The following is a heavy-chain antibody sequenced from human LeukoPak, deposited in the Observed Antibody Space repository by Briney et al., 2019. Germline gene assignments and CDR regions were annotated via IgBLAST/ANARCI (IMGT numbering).Heavy chain of an antibody. D-gene: IGHD5-18*01. V-gene: IGHV3-23*01. CDR1: GLTFSNYA. CDR2: ISGGGDST. J-gene: IGHJ4*02. CDR3: AKDQRGYNKPSDY. Sequence: PGGSLRLSCAASGLTFSNYAMNGVRQAPGKGLEWVSGISGGGDSTDYADSVKGRFTISRDNSKNTLSLQMNTLRAEDTAVYYCAKDQRGYNKPSDYWGQGTLVTVPS.